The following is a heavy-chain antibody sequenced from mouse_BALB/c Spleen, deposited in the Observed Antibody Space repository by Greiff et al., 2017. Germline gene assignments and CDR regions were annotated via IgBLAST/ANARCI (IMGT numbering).Heavy chain of an antibody. CDR2: IWAGGST. CDR1: GFSLTSYG. V-gene: IGHV2-9*02. J-gene: IGHJ3*01. D-gene: IGHD1-1*02. CDR3: ARMIGGNLAWFAY. Sequence: VKLMESGPGLVAPSQSLSITCTVSGFSLTSYGVHWVRQPPGKGLEWLGVIWAGGSTNYNSALMSRLSISKDNSKSQVFLKMNSLQTDDTAMYYCARMIGGNLAWFAYWGQGTLVTVSA.